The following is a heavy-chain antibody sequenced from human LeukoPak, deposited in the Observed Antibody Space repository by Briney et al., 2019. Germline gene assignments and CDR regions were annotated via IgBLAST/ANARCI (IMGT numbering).Heavy chain of an antibody. CDR1: GFTFSSYA. D-gene: IGHD3-3*01. J-gene: IGHJ4*02. CDR2: ISGSGGST. CDR3: ANCGDFWSGYYDY. Sequence: GSLRLSCAASGFTFSSYAMSWVRQAPGKGLEWVSGISGSGGSTYYADSVKGRFTISRDNSKNTLYLQMNSLRAEDTAVYYCANCGDFWSGYYDYWGQGTLVTVSS. V-gene: IGHV3-23*01.